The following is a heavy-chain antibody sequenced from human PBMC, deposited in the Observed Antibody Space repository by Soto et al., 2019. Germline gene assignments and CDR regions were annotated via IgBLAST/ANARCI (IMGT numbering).Heavy chain of an antibody. V-gene: IGHV4-34*01. CDR1: GGSFSGYY. CDR2: INHSGST. D-gene: IGHD3-10*01. Sequence: QVQLQQWGAGLLKPSETLSLTCAVYGGSFSGYYWSWIRQPPGKGLEWIGDINHSGSTNYNPSLKSRVTISVDTSKNQFSLKLSSVTAADTAVYYCARGRSRGFLWFGEIHDYWGQGTLVTVSS. J-gene: IGHJ4*02. CDR3: ARGRSRGFLWFGEIHDY.